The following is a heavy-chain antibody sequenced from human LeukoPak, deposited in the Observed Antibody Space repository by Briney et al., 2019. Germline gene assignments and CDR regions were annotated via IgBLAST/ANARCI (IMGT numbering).Heavy chain of an antibody. Sequence: ASVKVSCKASGYTFTSYGISWVRQAPGQGLEWMGWISAYNGNTNYAQKLQGRVTMTTDTSTSTAYMELRSLRSDDTAVYYCARDTMVRGVIIPHFDYWGQGTLVTVPS. V-gene: IGHV1-18*01. CDR3: ARDTMVRGVIIPHFDY. J-gene: IGHJ4*02. D-gene: IGHD3-10*01. CDR2: ISAYNGNT. CDR1: GYTFTSYG.